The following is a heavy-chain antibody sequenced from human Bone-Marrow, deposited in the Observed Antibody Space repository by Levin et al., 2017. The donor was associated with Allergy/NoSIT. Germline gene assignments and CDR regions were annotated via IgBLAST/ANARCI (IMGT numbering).Heavy chain of an antibody. CDR2: ISYDGSNK. J-gene: IGHJ4*02. D-gene: IGHD2-21*01. CDR1: GFTFSNYG. Sequence: QSGGSLRLSCAASGFTFSNYGMHWVRQAPGKGLEWVAVISYDGSNKYYVDSVKGRFTISSDNSKNTLFLQMNSLRVEDTAVYYCAKEGGARGVGVIGGEFDHWGQGTPVTVSS. V-gene: IGHV3-30*18. CDR3: AKEGGARGVGVIGGEFDH.